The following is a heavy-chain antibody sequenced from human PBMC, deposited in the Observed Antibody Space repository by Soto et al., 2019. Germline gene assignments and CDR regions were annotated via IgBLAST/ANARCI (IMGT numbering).Heavy chain of an antibody. CDR3: ARDHLRFDY. V-gene: IGHV3-30-3*01. Sequence: QVQLVESGGGVVQPGRSLRLSCAASGFTFSSYAMHWVRQAPGKGLEWVAVISYDGSNKYYADSVKGRFTISRDNSKNTLYLQMNSLRAEDTAVYYCARDHLRFDYWGQGTLVTVSS. CDR1: GFTFSSYA. CDR2: ISYDGSNK. J-gene: IGHJ4*02.